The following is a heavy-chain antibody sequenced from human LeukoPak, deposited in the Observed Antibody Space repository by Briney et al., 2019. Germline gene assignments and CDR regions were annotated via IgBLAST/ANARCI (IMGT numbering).Heavy chain of an antibody. J-gene: IGHJ5*02. V-gene: IGHV1-8*03. Sequence: HGASVKVSCKASGYTFTSYDINWVRQATGQGLEWMGWMNPNSGNTGYAQKFQGRVTITTDESTSTAYMELSSLRSEDTAVYYCARSQPTYYYDSSGYYPRYNWFDPWGQGTLVTVSS. CDR1: GYTFTSYD. D-gene: IGHD3-22*01. CDR2: MNPNSGNT. CDR3: ARSQPTYYYDSSGYYPRYNWFDP.